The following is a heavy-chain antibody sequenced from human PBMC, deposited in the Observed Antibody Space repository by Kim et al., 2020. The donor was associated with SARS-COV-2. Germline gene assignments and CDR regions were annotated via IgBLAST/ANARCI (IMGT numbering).Heavy chain of an antibody. J-gene: IGHJ6*02. CDR2: IYYSGST. V-gene: IGHV4-59*01. CDR1: GGSISSYY. D-gene: IGHD2-21*02. CDR3: ARVPLGGNSPTSYYYYGMDV. Sequence: SETLSLTCTVSGGSISSYYWSWIRQPPGKGLEWIGYIYYSGSTNYNPSLKSRVTISVDTSKNQFSLKLSSVTAADTAVYYCARVPLGGNSPTSYYYYGMDVWGQGTTVTVSS.